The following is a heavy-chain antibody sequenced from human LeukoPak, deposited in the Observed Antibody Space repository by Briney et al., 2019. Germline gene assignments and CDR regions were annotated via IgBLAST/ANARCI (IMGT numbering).Heavy chain of an antibody. V-gene: IGHV3-23*01. Sequence: GGSLRLSCAASGFTFSSYAMSWVREAPGEGLEWVSAISGSGGSTYYADSVKGRFTISRDNSKNTLYLQMNSLRAEDTAVYYCAKGHYGGNSDFDYWGQGTLVTVSS. CDR1: GFTFSSYA. D-gene: IGHD4-23*01. CDR3: AKGHYGGNSDFDY. J-gene: IGHJ4*02. CDR2: ISGSGGST.